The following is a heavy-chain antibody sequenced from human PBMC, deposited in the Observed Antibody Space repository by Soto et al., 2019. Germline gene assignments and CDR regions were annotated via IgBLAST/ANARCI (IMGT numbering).Heavy chain of an antibody. CDR3: VRMGFSGGGYLSYYYYGMDI. Sequence: SETLSLTCAVYGGSFSGYYWSWIRQPPGKGLEWIGEINHSGGTNYNPSLKSRVTISVDTSKNQFSLKLSSVTAADTAVYYCVRMGFSGGGYLSYYYYGMDIWGQGTTVTVSS. V-gene: IGHV4-34*01. D-gene: IGHD5-12*01. CDR1: GGSFSGYY. CDR2: INHSGGT. J-gene: IGHJ6*02.